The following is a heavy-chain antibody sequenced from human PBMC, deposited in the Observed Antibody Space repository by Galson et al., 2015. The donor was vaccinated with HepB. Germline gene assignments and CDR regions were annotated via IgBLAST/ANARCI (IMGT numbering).Heavy chain of an antibody. CDR3: ARNYDSSGYYSDPYYYYGMDV. J-gene: IGHJ6*02. D-gene: IGHD3-22*01. CDR1: GFTFSSYS. Sequence: SLRLSCAASGFTFSSYSMNWVRQAPGKGLEWVSYISSSSSTIYYADSVKGRFTISRDNAKNSLYLQMNSLRDEDTAVYYCARNYDSSGYYSDPYYYYGMDVWGQGTTVTVSS. CDR2: ISSSSSTI. V-gene: IGHV3-48*02.